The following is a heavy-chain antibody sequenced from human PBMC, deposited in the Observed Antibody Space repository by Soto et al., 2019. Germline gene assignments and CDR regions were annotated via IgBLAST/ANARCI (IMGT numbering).Heavy chain of an antibody. Sequence: QVQLQEWGPGLVKPSETLSLTCIVSRGSISNYFWTWIRQPPGRGLEWIGYISYSGTTNYNASLKSRVTISVDTSANQFSLRVRSVTAADTAVYYCARIRGLGEGSPYFGHWGQGARVTVSS. CDR2: ISYSGTT. CDR3: ARIRGLGEGSPYFGH. CDR1: RGSISNYF. D-gene: IGHD3-16*01. V-gene: IGHV4-59*01. J-gene: IGHJ4*02.